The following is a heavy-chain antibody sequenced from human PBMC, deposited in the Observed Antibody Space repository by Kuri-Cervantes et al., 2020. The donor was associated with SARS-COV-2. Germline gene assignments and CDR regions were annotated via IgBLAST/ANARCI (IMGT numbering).Heavy chain of an antibody. CDR3: AKEPPYDSSGYYPY. J-gene: IGHJ4*02. CDR2: ITRSSVYI. CDR1: GFTFSAYT. V-gene: IGHV3-21*04. D-gene: IGHD3-22*01. Sequence: GESLKISCVASGFTFSAYTLNWVRQAPGKGLEWVSSITRSSVYISYADSLKGRFTISRDNAKNSLYLQMNSLRAEDTAVYYCAKEPPYDSSGYYPYWGQGTLVTVSS.